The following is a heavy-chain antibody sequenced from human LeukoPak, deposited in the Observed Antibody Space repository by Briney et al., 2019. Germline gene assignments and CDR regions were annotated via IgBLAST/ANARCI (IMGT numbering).Heavy chain of an antibody. D-gene: IGHD2-2*01. Sequence: ASVKVSCKASGYTFTGYYMHWVRQAPGQGLEWMGIINPSGGSTRYAQKFQGRVTMTRDTSTSTVYMELSSLRSEDTAVYYCAREYLSKYSSTSCYRGYCGGDSDAFDIWGQGTMVTVSS. CDR2: INPSGGST. CDR1: GYTFTGYY. J-gene: IGHJ3*02. CDR3: AREYLSKYSSTSCYRGYCGGDSDAFDI. V-gene: IGHV1-46*01.